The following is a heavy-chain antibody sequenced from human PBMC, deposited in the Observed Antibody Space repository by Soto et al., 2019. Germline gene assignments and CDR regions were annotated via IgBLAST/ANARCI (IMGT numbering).Heavy chain of an antibody. CDR1: GYTFTRSG. D-gene: IGHD5-18*01. V-gene: IGHV1-46*03. J-gene: IGHJ6*02. CDR2: INPSGGST. CDR3: ARGEQLWLLGSYYYYYFGMDV. Sequence: ASVKVSCKASGYTFTRSGISWVRQAPGQGLEWMGIINPSGGSTSYAQKFQGRVTMTRDTSTSTVYMELSSLRSEDTAVYYCARGEQLWLLGSYYYYYFGMDVWGQGTTVTAP.